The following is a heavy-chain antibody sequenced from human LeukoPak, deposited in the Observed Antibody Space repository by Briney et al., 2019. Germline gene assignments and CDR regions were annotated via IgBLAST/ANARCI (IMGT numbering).Heavy chain of an antibody. CDR2: ISGGGDVT. J-gene: IGHJ4*02. CDR3: AKMYSSGWPQDGLGYFDY. D-gene: IGHD6-19*01. Sequence: GGSLRLSCAASDFSFITYAMSWVRQAPGKGLEWVSTISGGGDVTYYADSVKGRFTISRDNSKNTLYLQMNSLRVEDTAVYYCAKMYSSGWPQDGLGYFDYWGQGTLVTVSS. CDR1: DFSFITYA. V-gene: IGHV3-23*01.